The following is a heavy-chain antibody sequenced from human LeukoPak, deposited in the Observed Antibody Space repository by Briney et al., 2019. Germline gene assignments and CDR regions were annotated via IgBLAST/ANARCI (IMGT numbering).Heavy chain of an antibody. J-gene: IGHJ4*02. CDR3: SRDATGDH. CDR2: SRNRAKSYTT. Sequence: PGGSLRLSCAVSGFTVSSNYMDWVRQAPGKGLEWVGRSRNRAKSYTTDYAASVKGRFTISRDDSKSTLYLQMNSLETEDTAVYYCSRDATGDHWGQGTLVSVSS. V-gene: IGHV3-72*01. CDR1: GFTVSSNY.